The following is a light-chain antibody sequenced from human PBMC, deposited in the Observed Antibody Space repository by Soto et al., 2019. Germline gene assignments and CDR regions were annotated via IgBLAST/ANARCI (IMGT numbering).Light chain of an antibody. CDR3: SSYTDTSTYV. CDR1: SSDLAIYNY. CDR2: EVT. Sequence: QSALTQPASVSGSPGQSITISCTGTSSDLAIYNYVSWYQQQPGKAPKLMIFEVTNRPSGVSHRFSGSKSGNTASLTISGLQAEDEADYYCSSYTDTSTYVFGTGTKLTVL. V-gene: IGLV2-14*01. J-gene: IGLJ1*01.